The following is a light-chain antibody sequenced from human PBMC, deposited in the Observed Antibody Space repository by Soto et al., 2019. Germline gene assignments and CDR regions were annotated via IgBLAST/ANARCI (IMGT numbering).Light chain of an antibody. CDR2: GAS. V-gene: IGKV3-15*01. CDR3: QQYNNRPLT. CDR1: QSVSSN. Sequence: EIVMTQSAAALSVSPGERATLSCRASQSVSSNLAWYQQKPGQAPRLLIYGASTRATGIPARFSGSGSGTEFTLTISSLQSEDFAVYYCQQYNNRPLTFGGGTKVDIK. J-gene: IGKJ4*01.